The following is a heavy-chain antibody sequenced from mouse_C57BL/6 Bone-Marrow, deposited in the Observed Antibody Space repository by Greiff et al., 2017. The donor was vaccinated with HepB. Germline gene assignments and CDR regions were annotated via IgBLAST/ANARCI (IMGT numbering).Heavy chain of an antibody. CDR2: IYPGSGNT. J-gene: IGHJ2*01. V-gene: IGHV1-76*01. CDR1: GYTFTDYY. Sequence: QVQLQQSGAELVRPGASVKLSCKASGYTFTDYYINWVKQRPGQGLEWIARIYPGSGNTYYNEKFKGKATLTAEKSSSTAYMQLSSLTSEDSAVYFCARNYYEDYWGQGTTLTVSS. CDR3: ARNYYEDY. D-gene: IGHD1-1*01.